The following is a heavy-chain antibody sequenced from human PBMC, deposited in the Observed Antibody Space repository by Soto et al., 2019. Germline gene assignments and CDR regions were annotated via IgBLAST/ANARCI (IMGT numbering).Heavy chain of an antibody. CDR1: GGSISSYY. CDR3: ARVRRAAAGNYLYY. J-gene: IGHJ4*02. CDR2: IYYSGST. D-gene: IGHD6-13*01. V-gene: IGHV4-59*01. Sequence: SETLSLTCTVSGGSISSYYWSWIRQPPGKGLEWIGYIYYSGSTNYNPSLKSRVTISVDTSKNQFSLKLSSVTAADTAVYYCARVRRAAAGNYLYYWGQGTLVTVSS.